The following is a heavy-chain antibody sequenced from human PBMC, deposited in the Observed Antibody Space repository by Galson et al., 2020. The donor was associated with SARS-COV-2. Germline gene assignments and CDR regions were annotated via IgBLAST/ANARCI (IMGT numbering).Heavy chain of an antibody. Sequence: SQTLSLTCAVFGWSFSGYSWTWIRQPPGKGLEWIGEINLSGRTRYNPSLKSRVSMPVDTSKNQFSLRLSSVTAADTAVYYCARGFDGLYDSSGFFGLGVFFYYALDVWGQGTTVSVSS. CDR2: INLSGRT. CDR3: ARGFDGLYDSSGFFGLGVFFYYALDV. D-gene: IGHD3-22*01. V-gene: IGHV4-34*01. CDR1: GWSFSGYS. J-gene: IGHJ6*02.